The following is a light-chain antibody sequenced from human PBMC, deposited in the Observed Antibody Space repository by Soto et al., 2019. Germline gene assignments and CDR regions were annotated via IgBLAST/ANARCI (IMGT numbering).Light chain of an antibody. V-gene: IGKV1-39*01. J-gene: IGKJ4*01. CDR2: AAS. Sequence: DIQMTQSPSSLSASVGDKVTITCRASQTISTYLNWYQQKPGKAPILLIYAASTLQSGVPSRFRGSGSRTEFTLTITSLQPDDFATYYCQQSFSTPFTFGGGTRVEIK. CDR3: QQSFSTPFT. CDR1: QTISTY.